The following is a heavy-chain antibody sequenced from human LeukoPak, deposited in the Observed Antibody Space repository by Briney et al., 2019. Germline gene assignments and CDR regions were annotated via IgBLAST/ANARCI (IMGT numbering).Heavy chain of an antibody. Sequence: ASVKVSCKASGYTFTGYYMHWVRQAPGQGLEWMGWINPNSGGTNYAQKFQGRVTMTRDTSISTAYMELSRLRSDDTAVYYCAFSNYGDYVSGYWGQGTLVTVSS. V-gene: IGHV1-2*02. CDR2: INPNSGGT. CDR3: AFSNYGDYVSGY. D-gene: IGHD4-17*01. CDR1: GYTFTGYY. J-gene: IGHJ4*02.